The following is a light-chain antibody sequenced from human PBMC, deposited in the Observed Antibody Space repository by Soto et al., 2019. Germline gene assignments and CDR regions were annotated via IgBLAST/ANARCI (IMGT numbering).Light chain of an antibody. Sequence: QPVLTQPPSVSEAPRQRVTISCSGSSSNIGNNAVNWYQQLPGKAPKLLMYYDDLLPSGVSDRFSGSKSGTSASLAISGLQSEDEADYYCAAWDDSLNGVVFGGGTKVTVL. CDR1: SSNIGNNA. J-gene: IGLJ2*01. CDR3: AAWDDSLNGVV. CDR2: YDD. V-gene: IGLV1-36*01.